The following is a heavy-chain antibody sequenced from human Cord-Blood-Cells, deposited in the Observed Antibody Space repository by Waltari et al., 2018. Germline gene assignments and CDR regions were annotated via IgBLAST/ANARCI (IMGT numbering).Heavy chain of an antibody. CDR2: ISGSGGST. V-gene: IGHV3-23*01. D-gene: IGHD3-22*01. Sequence: MSWVRQAPGKGLEWVSAISGSGGSTYYADSVKGRFTISRDNSKNTLYLQMNSLRAEDTAVYYCAKDRTDSSGYYYAFDIWGQGTMVTVSS. J-gene: IGHJ3*02. CDR3: AKDRTDSSGYYYAFDI.